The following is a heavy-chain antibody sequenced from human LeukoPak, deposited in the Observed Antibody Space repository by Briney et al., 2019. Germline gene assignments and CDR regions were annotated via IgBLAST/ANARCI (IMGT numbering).Heavy chain of an antibody. CDR3: SRYDSDTGDFDP. V-gene: IGHV4-39*07. CDR1: GGSISTSNYY. D-gene: IGHD3-10*01. CDR2: IFYSGST. J-gene: IGHJ5*02. Sequence: SETLSLTCTVSGGSISTSNYYWGWIRQPPGKGLEWIGNIFYSGSTYYSPSLKSRVTISLDTSRSQFSLKLNSVTAADTAFYYCSRYDSDTGDFDPWGQGTLVTISS.